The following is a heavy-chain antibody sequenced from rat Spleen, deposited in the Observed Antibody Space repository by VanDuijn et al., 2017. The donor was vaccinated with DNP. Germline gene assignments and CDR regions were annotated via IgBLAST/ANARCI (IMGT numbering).Heavy chain of an antibody. J-gene: IGHJ2*01. CDR2: IGSPAYAP. CDR1: GYSFSDYY. V-gene: IGHV5-20*01. Sequence: EVQLVESGGGFVQPGRSLKLSCAASGYSFSDYYMAWVRQAPTEGLEWVAYIGSPAYAPYYTDSVKGRFTISRENAKGSLDLQMDSLRSEDTAIYYCTTADFWGQGLMVTVSS. CDR3: TTADF.